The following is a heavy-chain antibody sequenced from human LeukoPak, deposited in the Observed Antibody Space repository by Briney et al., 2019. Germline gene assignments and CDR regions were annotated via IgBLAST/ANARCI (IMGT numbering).Heavy chain of an antibody. D-gene: IGHD5-24*01. CDR3: VRDGDAYNLDF. CDR2: IKYDGSYT. V-gene: IGHV3-74*01. CDR1: GFTLSLAW. Sequence: GGSLRLSCATSGFTLSLAWMHWVRQAPGKGLEWVSRIKYDGSYTNYADSVKGRFTISRDNARNTLSLHMISLRAEDTAVYFCVRDGDAYNLDFWGQGVLVTVSS. J-gene: IGHJ4*02.